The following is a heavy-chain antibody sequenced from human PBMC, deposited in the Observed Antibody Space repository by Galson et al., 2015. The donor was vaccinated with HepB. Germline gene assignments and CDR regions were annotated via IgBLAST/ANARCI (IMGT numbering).Heavy chain of an antibody. CDR2: ISYDGSNK. J-gene: IGHJ4*02. D-gene: IGHD3-3*01. V-gene: IGHV3-30-3*01. Sequence: SLRLSCAASGFTFSSYAMHWVRQAPGKGLEWVAVISYDGSNKYYADSVKGRFTISRDNSKTTLYLQMNSLRAEDTAVYYCARGRRTIFGVVNAPHFDYWGQGTLVTVSS. CDR3: ARGRRTIFGVVNAPHFDY. CDR1: GFTFSSYA.